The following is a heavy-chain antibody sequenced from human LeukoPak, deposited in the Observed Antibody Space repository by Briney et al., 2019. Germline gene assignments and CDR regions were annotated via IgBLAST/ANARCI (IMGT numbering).Heavy chain of an antibody. CDR2: ISKNGDST. D-gene: IGHD4-17*01. CDR1: GFTFSSYA. J-gene: IGHJ1*01. Sequence: GGSLRLSCAAPGFTFSSYAMHWIRQAPGKGLEYVPAISKNGDSTFHAISVKGRFTISRDNSKNTLYLQMGSLRPEDMAVYYCARMDYSDQFFQHWGQGSLVTVSS. CDR3: ARMDYSDQFFQH. V-gene: IGHV3-64*01.